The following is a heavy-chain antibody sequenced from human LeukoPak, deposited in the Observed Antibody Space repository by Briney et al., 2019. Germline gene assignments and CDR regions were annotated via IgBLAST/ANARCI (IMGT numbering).Heavy chain of an antibody. CDR2: IYYSGST. J-gene: IGHJ3*02. CDR3: ARATYYYDTITHSTDAFDI. D-gene: IGHD3-22*01. V-gene: IGHV4-31*03. Sequence: PSETLSLTCTVSGGSISSGGYYWSWIRQHPGKGLEWIGYIYYSGSTYYNPSLKSRVTISVDTSKNQFSLKLSSVTAADTAVYYCARATYYYDTITHSTDAFDIWGRGTMVTVSS. CDR1: GGSISSGGYY.